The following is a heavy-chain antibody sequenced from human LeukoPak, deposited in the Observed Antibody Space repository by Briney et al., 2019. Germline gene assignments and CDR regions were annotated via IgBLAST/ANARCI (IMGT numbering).Heavy chain of an antibody. J-gene: IGHJ4*02. CDR3: ARFSRTNIGY. CDR1: GFTFSSYW. CDR2: INQDGSDK. Sequence: GGSLRLSCAASGFTFSSYWMTWVRQAPGKGLEWVANINQDGSDKNYVDSVKGRFTVSRDNAKNSLYLQMNSLRAEDTAVYYCARFSRTNIGYWGRGILATVSS. V-gene: IGHV3-7*01. D-gene: IGHD1/OR15-1a*01.